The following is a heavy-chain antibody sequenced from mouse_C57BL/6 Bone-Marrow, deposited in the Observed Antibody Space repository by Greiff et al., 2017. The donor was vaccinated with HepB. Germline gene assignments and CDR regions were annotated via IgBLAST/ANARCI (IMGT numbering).Heavy chain of an antibody. CDR1: GYTFTSYW. CDR3: AIRGRQLRLNRVAY. CDR2: IHPSDSDT. D-gene: IGHD3-2*02. Sequence: VQLQQPGAELVKPGASVKVSCKASGYTFTSYWMHWVKQRPGQGLEWIGRIHPSDSDTNYNQKFKGKATLTVDKYSSTAYMQLSSLTSEDSAVYYCAIRGRQLRLNRVAYWGQGTLVTVSA. J-gene: IGHJ3*01. V-gene: IGHV1-74*01.